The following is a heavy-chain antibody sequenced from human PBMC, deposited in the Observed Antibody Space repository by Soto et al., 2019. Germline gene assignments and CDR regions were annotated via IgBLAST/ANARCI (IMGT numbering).Heavy chain of an antibody. V-gene: IGHV3-9*01. CDR3: VKDGLERLRARASDFHGVDV. J-gene: IGHJ6*02. D-gene: IGHD1-1*01. CDR1: GFTCEEHA. CDR2: VFCKGGST. Sequence: EVQLVESGGGLVQPGRSLRLSCAASGFTCEEHAMHWVRQVPGEGLEWVSGVFCKGGSTGYADSVKGRFTISRDNAKNSLYLQMNSLRVEDTAVYYCVKDGLERLRARASDFHGVDVWGQGTKVTVSS.